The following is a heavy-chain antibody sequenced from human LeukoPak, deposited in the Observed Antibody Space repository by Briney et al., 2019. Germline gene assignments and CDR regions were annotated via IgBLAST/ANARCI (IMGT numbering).Heavy chain of an antibody. CDR1: GFTFSSYG. J-gene: IGHJ4*02. CDR3: AKGSGYSYGYDYFDY. V-gene: IGHV3-30*02. D-gene: IGHD5-18*01. CDR2: IRYDGGNK. Sequence: GGSLRLSCAASGFTFSSYGMHWVRQAPGKGLEWVAFIRYDGGNKYYADSVKGRFTISRDNSKNTLYLQMNSLRAEDTAVYYCAKGSGYSYGYDYFDYWGQGTLVTVSS.